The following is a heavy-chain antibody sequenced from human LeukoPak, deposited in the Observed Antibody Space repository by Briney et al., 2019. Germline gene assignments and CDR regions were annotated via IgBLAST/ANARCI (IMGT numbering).Heavy chain of an antibody. Sequence: PGGSLRLSCAASGFTFSSYSMNWVRQAPGKGLEWVSSISSSSSYIYYADSVKGRSTISRDNAKNSLYLQMNSLRAEDTAVYYCARDRGVAVAGTDYGMDVWGQGTTVTVSS. J-gene: IGHJ6*02. CDR1: GFTFSSYS. CDR3: ARDRGVAVAGTDYGMDV. V-gene: IGHV3-21*01. CDR2: ISSSSSYI. D-gene: IGHD6-19*01.